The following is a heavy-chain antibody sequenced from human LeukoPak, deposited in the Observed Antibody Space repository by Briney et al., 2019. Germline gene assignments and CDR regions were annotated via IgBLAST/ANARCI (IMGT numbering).Heavy chain of an antibody. CDR3: ARDLTYYDILTGYYPLGY. V-gene: IGHV1-18*01. CDR1: GYTFTSYG. Sequence: ASVKVSCKASGYTFTSYGISWVRQAPGQGLEWMGWISAYNGNTNYAQKLQGRVTMTTDTSTSTAYMELRSLRSDDTAVYYCARDLTYYDILTGYYPLGYWGQGTLVTVSS. CDR2: ISAYNGNT. D-gene: IGHD3-9*01. J-gene: IGHJ4*02.